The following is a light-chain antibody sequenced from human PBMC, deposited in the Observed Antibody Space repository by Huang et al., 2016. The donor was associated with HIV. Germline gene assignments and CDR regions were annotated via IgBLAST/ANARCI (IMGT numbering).Light chain of an antibody. CDR2: GAS. CDR3: QQYNNWPET. J-gene: IGKJ1*01. V-gene: IGKV3-15*01. CDR1: QSVCSN. Sequence: IVMTQSPATLSVSPGESAILSCRASQSVCSNLAWYQQKPGRAPRLLIYGASTRATGIPARFSGSGSGTEFTLTISSLESEDFAVYYCQQYNNWPETFGQGTKVEIK.